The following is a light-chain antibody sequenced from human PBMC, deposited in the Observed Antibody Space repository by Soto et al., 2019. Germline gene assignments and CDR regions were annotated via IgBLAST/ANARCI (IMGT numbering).Light chain of an antibody. Sequence: IPCRAGPSISSWLAWYQQKPGKAPNLLIYKASSLESGVPSRFSGSGSGTEFTLTISSLQPDDFATYYCQQYNSYPWTFGQGTKVDIK. CDR3: QQYNSYPWT. V-gene: IGKV1-5*03. CDR1: PSISSW. J-gene: IGKJ1*01. CDR2: KAS.